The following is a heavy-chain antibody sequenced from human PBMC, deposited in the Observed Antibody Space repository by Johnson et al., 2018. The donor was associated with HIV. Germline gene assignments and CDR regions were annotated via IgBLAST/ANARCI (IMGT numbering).Heavy chain of an antibody. V-gene: IGHV3-23*04. Sequence: VQLVESGGGLAQPGGSLRLSCAASGFTVSSNYMTWVRQAPGKGLEWVSAISVSGGRTYYADSVKGRFTISRDNSKNTLYLQMNSLRAEDTAVYYCAKDPYSRKDAFDIWGQGTMVTVSS. CDR3: AKDPYSRKDAFDI. CDR2: ISVSGGRT. CDR1: GFTVSSNY. J-gene: IGHJ3*02. D-gene: IGHD1-14*01.